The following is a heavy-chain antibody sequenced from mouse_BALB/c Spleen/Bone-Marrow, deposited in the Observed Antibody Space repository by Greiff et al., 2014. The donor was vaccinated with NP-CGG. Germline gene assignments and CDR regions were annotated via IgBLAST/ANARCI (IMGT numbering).Heavy chain of an antibody. CDR1: GFSLTSYG. Sequence: QVQLKESGPGLVAPSQSLSITCTVSGFSLTSYGVHWVRQPPGKGLEWLGVIWAGGSTNYNSALMSRLSVSKDNSKSQVFLKMNSLQTDDTAMYYCAREGDYYGSSDYWGQGTTLTVSS. J-gene: IGHJ2*01. CDR2: IWAGGST. D-gene: IGHD1-1*01. V-gene: IGHV2-9*02. CDR3: AREGDYYGSSDY.